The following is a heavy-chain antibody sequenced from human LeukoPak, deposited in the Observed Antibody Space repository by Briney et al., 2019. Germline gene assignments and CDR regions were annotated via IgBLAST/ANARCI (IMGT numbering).Heavy chain of an antibody. CDR2: IYYSGST. V-gene: IGHV4-59*01. CDR1: GGSISSYY. Sequence: PSETLSLTCTVSGGSISSYYWSWLRQPPGKGLEWIGYIYYSGSTNYNPSLKSRVTISVDTSKNQFSLKLSSVTAADTAVYYCARSYSNSYYYYGMDVWGQGTTVTVSS. D-gene: IGHD4-11*01. CDR3: ARSYSNSYYYYGMDV. J-gene: IGHJ6*02.